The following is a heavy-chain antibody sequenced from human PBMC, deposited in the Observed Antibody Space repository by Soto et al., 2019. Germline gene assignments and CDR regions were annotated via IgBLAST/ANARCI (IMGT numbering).Heavy chain of an antibody. CDR3: ARHILSFFYESSGYSNWFDP. Sequence: PSETLSLTCTVSGGSISSYYWSWIRQPPGKGLEWIGYIYYSGSTNYNPSLKSRVTISVDTSKNQFSLKLSSVTAADTAVYYCARHILSFFYESSGYSNWFDPWGQRTLVTGST. CDR1: GGSISSYY. J-gene: IGHJ5*02. V-gene: IGHV4-59*08. CDR2: IYYSGST. D-gene: IGHD3-22*01.